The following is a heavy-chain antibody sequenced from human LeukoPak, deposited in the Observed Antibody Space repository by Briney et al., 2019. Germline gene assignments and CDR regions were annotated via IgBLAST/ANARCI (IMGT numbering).Heavy chain of an antibody. CDR1: GFRFDESD. D-gene: IGHD6-13*01. V-gene: IGHV3-9*01. CDR2: INWNGGSI. CDR3: ARGGYTSSWDYFDF. J-gene: IGHJ4*02. Sequence: GGSLRLSCAASGFRFDESDMHWVRQAPGKGPEWVSGINWNGGSIYYADSVRGRFAISRDNSNNSLSLQINSLRVEDTAFYYCARGGYTSSWDYFDFWGQGTLVTV.